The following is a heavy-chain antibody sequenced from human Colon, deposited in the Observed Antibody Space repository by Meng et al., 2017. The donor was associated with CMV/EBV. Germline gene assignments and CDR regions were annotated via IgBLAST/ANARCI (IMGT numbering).Heavy chain of an antibody. J-gene: IGHJ6*02. V-gene: IGHV3-30*04. CDR2: ISYDGSNK. Sequence: GGSLRLSCAASGFTFSSYAMHWVRQAPGKGLEGVAVISYDGSNKYYADSVKGRFTISRDNSKNTLYLQMNSLRAEDTAVYYCASFIAARPYYYYGMDVWGQGPTVTVSS. CDR1: GFTFSSYA. CDR3: ASFIAARPYYYYGMDV. D-gene: IGHD6-6*01.